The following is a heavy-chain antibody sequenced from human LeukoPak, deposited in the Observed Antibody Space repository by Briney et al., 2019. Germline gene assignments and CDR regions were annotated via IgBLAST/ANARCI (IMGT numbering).Heavy chain of an antibody. CDR1: GFTFSSYW. Sequence: GGSLRLSCAASGFTFSSYWMHWVRQAPGKGLVWVSRINSDESSTSYADSVKGRFTISRDNAKNTLYLQMNSLRAEDTAVYYCSRGKYGDYLSYYYYGMDVWGQGTTVTVSS. CDR3: SRGKYGDYLSYYYYGMDV. D-gene: IGHD4-17*01. V-gene: IGHV3-74*01. CDR2: INSDESST. J-gene: IGHJ6*02.